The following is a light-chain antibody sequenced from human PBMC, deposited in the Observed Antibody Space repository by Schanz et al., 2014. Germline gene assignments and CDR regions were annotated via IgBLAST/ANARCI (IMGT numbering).Light chain of an antibody. CDR1: QSVISSY. J-gene: IGKJ3*01. Sequence: DIVLTQSPGTLSLSPGERATLSCRASQSVISSYLAWHQQKPGQAPSLLIYGASSRATGIPDRFSGSGSGTDFTLTISRLEPEDFAVYYCQQRSNWLFTFGPGTRVDIK. CDR2: GAS. V-gene: IGKV3D-20*02. CDR3: QQRSNWLFT.